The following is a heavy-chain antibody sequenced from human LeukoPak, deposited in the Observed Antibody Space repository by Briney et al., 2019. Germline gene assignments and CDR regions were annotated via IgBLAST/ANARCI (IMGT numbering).Heavy chain of an antibody. D-gene: IGHD1-26*01. CDR1: GSTFDDYA. J-gene: IGHJ3*02. Sequence: GGSLRLPCAASGSTFDDYAMHWVRQAPGKGLEWVSGISWNSGSIGYADSVKGRFTISRDNAKNSLYLQMNSLRAEDTALYYCAKDSHSGSYSLDAFDIWGRGTMVTVSS. CDR3: AKDSHSGSYSLDAFDI. CDR2: ISWNSGSI. V-gene: IGHV3-9*01.